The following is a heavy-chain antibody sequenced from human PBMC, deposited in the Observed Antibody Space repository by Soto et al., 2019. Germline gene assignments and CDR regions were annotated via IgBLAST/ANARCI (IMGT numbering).Heavy chain of an antibody. Sequence: PGGSLRLSCAASAFTFSSYGMHWVRQAPGKGLEWVAVISYDGSNKYYADSVKGRFTISRDNSKNTLYLQMNSLRTEDTAVYYCAKDLTSGYYLDDAFDIWGQGTMVTVSS. CDR3: AKDLTSGYYLDDAFDI. CDR1: AFTFSSYG. CDR2: ISYDGSNK. J-gene: IGHJ3*02. V-gene: IGHV3-30*18. D-gene: IGHD3-22*01.